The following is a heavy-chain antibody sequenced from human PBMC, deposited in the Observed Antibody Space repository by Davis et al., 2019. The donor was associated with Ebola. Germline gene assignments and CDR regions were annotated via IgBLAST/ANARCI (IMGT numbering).Heavy chain of an antibody. Sequence: PGGSLRLSCSASGFTFSTYALSWVRQAPGKGLEWVSGTGTTGAYPSYADSVKGRFTISRDNSKNMLYLQMNSLRADDTAIYYCARYCHYPDCSYFDCWGQGTMVAVSS. CDR2: TGTTGAYP. CDR3: ARYCHYPDCSYFDC. J-gene: IGHJ4*02. V-gene: IGHV3-23*01. D-gene: IGHD2-15*01. CDR1: GFTFSTYA.